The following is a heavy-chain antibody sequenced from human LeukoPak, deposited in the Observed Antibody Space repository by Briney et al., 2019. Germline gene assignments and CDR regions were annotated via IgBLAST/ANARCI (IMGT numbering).Heavy chain of an antibody. Sequence: GGSLRLSCAASGFTFSSYAMSWVRQAPGKGLEWVSAISGSGGSTYYADSVKGRFTISRDNSKNTLYLQMNSLRAEDTAVYYCASTYYDFWSGYYLSPYYYYMDVWGKGTTVTVSS. V-gene: IGHV3-23*01. D-gene: IGHD3-3*01. CDR1: GFTFSSYA. CDR3: ASTYYDFWSGYYLSPYYYYMDV. J-gene: IGHJ6*03. CDR2: ISGSGGST.